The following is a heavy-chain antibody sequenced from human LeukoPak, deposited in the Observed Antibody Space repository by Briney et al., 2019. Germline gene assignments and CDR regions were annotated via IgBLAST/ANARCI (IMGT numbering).Heavy chain of an antibody. CDR2: IYYSGST. CDR1: GGSISSYY. CDR3: ARGPSVVFYFDY. D-gene: IGHD2-2*01. Sequence: PETLSLTCTVSGGSISSYYWSWIRQPPGKGLEWIGYIYYSGSTNYNPSLKSRVTISVDTSKNQFSLMLSSVTAADTAVYYCARGPSVVFYFDYWGQGTLVTVSS. J-gene: IGHJ4*02. V-gene: IGHV4-59*01.